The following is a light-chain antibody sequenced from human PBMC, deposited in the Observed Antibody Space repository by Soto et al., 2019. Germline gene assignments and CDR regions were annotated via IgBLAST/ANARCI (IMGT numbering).Light chain of an antibody. CDR3: NSFTTTNTYV. Sequence: QSVLTQPASVSGSPGQSITISCTGASSDVGGFDHVSWYQQHPGKVPRLLIYDVSSRPSGVSDRFSGPKSGNTASLTISGLQAEDEADYYCNSFTTTNTYVFGTGTKVTVL. V-gene: IGLV2-14*03. CDR2: DVS. CDR1: SSDVGGFDH. J-gene: IGLJ1*01.